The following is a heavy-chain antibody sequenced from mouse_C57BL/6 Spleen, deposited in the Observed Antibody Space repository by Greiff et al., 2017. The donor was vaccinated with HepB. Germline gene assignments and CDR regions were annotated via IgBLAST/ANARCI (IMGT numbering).Heavy chain of an antibody. J-gene: IGHJ2*01. V-gene: IGHV1-64*01. CDR2: IHPNSGST. Sequence: QVQLQQPGAELVKPGASVKLSCKASGYTFTSYWMHWVKQRPGQGLEWIGMIHPNSGSTNYNEKFKSKATLTVDKSSSTAYMQLNSLTSEDSAVYYCARWSYNYFDYWGQGTTLTVSS. CDR1: GYTFTSYW. CDR3: ARWSYNYFDY. D-gene: IGHD1-1*01.